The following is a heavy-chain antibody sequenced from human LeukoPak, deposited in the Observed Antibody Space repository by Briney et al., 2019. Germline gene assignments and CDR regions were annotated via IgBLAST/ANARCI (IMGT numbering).Heavy chain of an antibody. V-gene: IGHV5-51*01. Sequence: GEALKISCKGSGYSFTSYWIGWVRQMPGKGLEWMGIIYPGYSDTRYSPSFQGQVTISADKSISTAYLQWSSLKASDTAMYYCARFDPYYYGSGSYYAFDIWGQGTMVTVSS. CDR2: IYPGYSDT. J-gene: IGHJ3*02. CDR3: ARFDPYYYGSGSYYAFDI. CDR1: GYSFTSYW. D-gene: IGHD3-10*01.